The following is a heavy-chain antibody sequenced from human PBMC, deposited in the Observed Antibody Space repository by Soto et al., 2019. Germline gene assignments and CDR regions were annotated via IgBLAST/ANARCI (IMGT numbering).Heavy chain of an antibody. CDR3: ARWGTTGGLDV. CDR2: TSYDGSNK. D-gene: IGHD3-16*01. V-gene: IGHV3-30*19. Sequence: QVHLVESGGGVVQPGASLRLSCVGSGFTFRRYVIHWVRQAPGKGLEWVALTSYDGSNKYYDDSVKGRFTISRDNSRNTLDLHMDRLKLEDTALYYCARWGTTGGLDVWGQGTLVSVSS. J-gene: IGHJ4*02. CDR1: GFTFRRYV.